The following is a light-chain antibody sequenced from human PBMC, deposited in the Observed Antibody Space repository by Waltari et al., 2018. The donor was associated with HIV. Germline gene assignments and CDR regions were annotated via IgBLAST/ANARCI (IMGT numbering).Light chain of an antibody. Sequence: QSALTQPPSASGSPGQSVTISCPGTSSDVGGYKSVPWYQQHPGKAPKLIVYDVRKRPSGVPDRFSGSKSGNTASLTVSGLQTEDEADYYCSSYAGSHSYVIFGGGTKLTVL. J-gene: IGLJ2*01. V-gene: IGLV2-8*01. CDR1: SSDVGGYKS. CDR2: DVR. CDR3: SSYAGSHSYVI.